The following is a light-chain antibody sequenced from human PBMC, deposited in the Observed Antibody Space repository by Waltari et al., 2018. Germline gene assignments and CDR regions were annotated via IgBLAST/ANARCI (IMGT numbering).Light chain of an antibody. Sequence: QSVLTQPPSVSGAPGQRVTISCTGSTSNIGAGYDVHWYQQLPGTAPKLLIYANTYRPSGVRDRFSASKSGTSASLAVTGLQADDEADYYCQSYDTTLSGSVFGGGTKLTVL. V-gene: IGLV1-40*01. J-gene: IGLJ2*01. CDR2: ANT. CDR1: TSNIGAGYD. CDR3: QSYDTTLSGSV.